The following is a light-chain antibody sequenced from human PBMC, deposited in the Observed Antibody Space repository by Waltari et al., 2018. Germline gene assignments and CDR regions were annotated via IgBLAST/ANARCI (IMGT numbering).Light chain of an antibody. CDR2: GAS. J-gene: IGKJ4*01. CDR1: QSVSSN. CDR3: QQYNNWPTT. Sequence: EIVMTQSPATLSVSPGERATLSCRASQSVSSNLAWYQQKPGQAPRLLIYGASTGATGIPARFSGSVSGTEFTLTISSLQSEDFAVYYCQQYNNWPTTFGGGTKVEIK. V-gene: IGKV3-15*01.